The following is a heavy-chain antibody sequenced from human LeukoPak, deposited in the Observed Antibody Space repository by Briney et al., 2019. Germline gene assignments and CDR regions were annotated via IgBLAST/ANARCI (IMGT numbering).Heavy chain of an antibody. V-gene: IGHV3-74*01. J-gene: IGHJ4*02. Sequence: GGSLRLSCAASGFTFTIFGLNWVRQAPGKGLVWVSRINSDGSSTTYADSVKGRFTISRDNAKNTLYLQMNGLRAEDTAVYYCAADRDYWGQGTLVTVSS. CDR1: GFTFTIFG. CDR2: INSDGSST. D-gene: IGHD3-22*01. CDR3: AADRDY.